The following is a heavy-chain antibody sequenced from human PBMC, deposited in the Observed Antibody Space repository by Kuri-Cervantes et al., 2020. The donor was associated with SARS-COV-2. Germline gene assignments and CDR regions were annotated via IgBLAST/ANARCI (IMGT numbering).Heavy chain of an antibody. V-gene: IGHV3-30*18. Sequence: GESLKISCAASGFTFSSYAMRWVRQAPGKGLEWVAVISYDGSNKYYADSVKGRFTISRDNSKNTLYLQMNSLRAEDTAVYYCAKDRIGEISQGVPNSYGMDVWGQGTTVTVSS. J-gene: IGHJ6*02. D-gene: IGHD3-3*01. CDR2: ISYDGSNK. CDR1: GFTFSSYA. CDR3: AKDRIGEISQGVPNSYGMDV.